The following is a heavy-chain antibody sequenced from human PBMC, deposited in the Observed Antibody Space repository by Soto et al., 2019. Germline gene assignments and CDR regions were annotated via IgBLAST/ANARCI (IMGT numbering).Heavy chain of an antibody. CDR3: ARDWFEVVAATPGY. Sequence: GGSLRLSCAASGFTFSSYGMHWVRQAPGKGLEWVAVIWYDGSNKYYADSVKGRFTISRDNSKNTLYLQMNSLRAEDTAVYYCARDWFEVVAATPGYWGQGTLVTVSS. V-gene: IGHV3-33*01. D-gene: IGHD2-15*01. J-gene: IGHJ4*02. CDR2: IWYDGSNK. CDR1: GFTFSSYG.